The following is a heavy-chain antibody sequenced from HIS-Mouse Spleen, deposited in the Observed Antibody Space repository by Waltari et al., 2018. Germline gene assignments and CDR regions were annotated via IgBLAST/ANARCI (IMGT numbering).Heavy chain of an antibody. CDR1: GGPISSRSSY. CDR2: IYYSGST. D-gene: IGHD6-13*01. CDR3: AREIPYSSSWYDWYFDL. J-gene: IGHJ2*01. V-gene: IGHV4-39*07. Sequence: QLQLQESAPGLAKPSATLSLTCPVPGGPISSRSSYWGGIRQPPGKGLEWLGSIYYSGSTYYNPSLKSRVTISVDTSKNQFSLKLSSVTAADTAVYYCAREIPYSSSWYDWYFDLWGRGTLVTVSS.